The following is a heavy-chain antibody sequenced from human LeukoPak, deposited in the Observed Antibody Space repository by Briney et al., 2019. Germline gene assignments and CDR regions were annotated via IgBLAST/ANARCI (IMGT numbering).Heavy chain of an antibody. CDR3: ARAKGVVPAATPFDY. CDR1: GFTFSSYS. D-gene: IGHD2-2*01. J-gene: IGHJ4*02. V-gene: IGHV3-21*01. CDR2: ISSSSSYI. Sequence: GGSLRLSCAASGFTFSSYSMNWVRQAPGKGLEWVSSISSSSSYIYYADSVKGRFTISRDNSKNTLYLQMNSLRAEDTAVYYCARAKGVVPAATPFDYWGQGTLVTVSS.